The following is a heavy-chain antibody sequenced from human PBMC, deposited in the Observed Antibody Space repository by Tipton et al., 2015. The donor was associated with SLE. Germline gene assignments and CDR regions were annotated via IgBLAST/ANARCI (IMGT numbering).Heavy chain of an antibody. V-gene: IGHV4-59*01. Sequence: LRLSCSVSGVSIGSYYWSWIRQPPGKGLEWIGYIHYSGSTNYNPSLKSRVTISVDTSKNQISLKLSSVTAADTAVYYCARDRWGVIKGGDDAFDIWGQGTMVTVSS. D-gene: IGHD2-21*01. J-gene: IGHJ3*02. CDR1: GVSIGSYY. CDR2: IHYSGST. CDR3: ARDRWGVIKGGDDAFDI.